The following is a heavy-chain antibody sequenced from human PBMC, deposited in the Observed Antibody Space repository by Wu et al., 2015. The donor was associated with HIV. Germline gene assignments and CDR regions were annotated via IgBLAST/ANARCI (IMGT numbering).Heavy chain of an antibody. CDR1: GGTIISYA. J-gene: IGHJ3*02. CDR2: ITPMFGTT. Sequence: QVQLVQSGAEVKKPGSSVRISCKASGGTIISYAISWVRQAPGQGLEWLGGITPMFGTTNYAQTFHGRVTITADESTSVAYMELSSLTSEDTAVYYCASSLLVGATNAFDIWGQGDNGHRLF. CDR3: ASSLLVGATNAFDI. D-gene: IGHD1-26*01. V-gene: IGHV1-69*12.